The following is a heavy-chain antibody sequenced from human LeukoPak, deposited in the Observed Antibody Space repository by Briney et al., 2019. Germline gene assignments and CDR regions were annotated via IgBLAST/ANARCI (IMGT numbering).Heavy chain of an antibody. J-gene: IGHJ5*02. Sequence: PGRSLRLSCAASGFTLSTYWMSWVRQAPGKGLEWVANINRDGSGKYYVDSVRGRFTISRDNAKNSLYLQMNSLRAEDTAVYYCARVQTGTTNWFDPWGQGTLVTVSS. CDR2: INRDGSGK. CDR3: ARVQTGTTNWFDP. V-gene: IGHV3-7*04. D-gene: IGHD1-1*01. CDR1: GFTLSTYW.